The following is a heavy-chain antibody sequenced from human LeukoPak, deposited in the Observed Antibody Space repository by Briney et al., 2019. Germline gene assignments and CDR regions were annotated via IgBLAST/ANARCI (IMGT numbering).Heavy chain of an antibody. CDR1: GYSISSAYY. CDR2: IYHSGST. CDR3: ARDIAAAALDACVI. J-gene: IGHJ3*02. D-gene: IGHD6-13*01. Sequence: PSETLSLTCTVSGYSISSAYYWGWIRQPPGKGLEWIGSIYHSGSTYYNPSLKSRVTISVDTSKNQFSLKLSSVTAADTAVYYCARDIAAAALDACVISGQGRMVTVSS. V-gene: IGHV4-38-2*02.